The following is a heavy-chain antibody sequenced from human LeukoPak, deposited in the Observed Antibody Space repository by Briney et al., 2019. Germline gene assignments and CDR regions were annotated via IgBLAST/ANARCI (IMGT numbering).Heavy chain of an antibody. D-gene: IGHD2-2*02. CDR2: ISSSGSTI. CDR1: GFTFSSYE. CDR3: AKELEDIVVVPAAIRAGNYYYYMDV. V-gene: IGHV3-48*03. Sequence: GGSLRLSCAASGFTFSSYEMNWVRQAPGKGLEWVSYISSSGSTIYYADSVKGRFNIYRDNAKNSMYLQMNSLRDEDTAVYYCAKELEDIVVVPAAIRAGNYYYYMDVWGKGTTVTVSS. J-gene: IGHJ6*03.